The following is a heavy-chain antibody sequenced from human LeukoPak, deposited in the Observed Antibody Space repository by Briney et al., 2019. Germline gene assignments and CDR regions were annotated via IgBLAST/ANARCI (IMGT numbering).Heavy chain of an antibody. V-gene: IGHV4-59*08. CDR2: IYYTGST. CDR1: GGSIGSYY. J-gene: IGHJ4*02. D-gene: IGHD1-26*01. Sequence: SETLSLTCTVSGGSIGSYYWSWIRQSPGKGLDWIGYIYYTGSTDYNPSLKSRVTISVYTSKNQFSLKLTSVTAPDTAVYYCARHISGNYGGYFDYWGQGTLVAVSS. CDR3: ARHISGNYGGYFDY.